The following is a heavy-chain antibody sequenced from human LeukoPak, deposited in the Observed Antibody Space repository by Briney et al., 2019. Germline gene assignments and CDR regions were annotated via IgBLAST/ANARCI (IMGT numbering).Heavy chain of an antibody. V-gene: IGHV3-43*01. CDR3: AKEGSGSYPELAY. Sequence: PGGSLRLSCAASGFTFDDYTLHWVRQAPGKGLEWVSLISWDSTNKYYADSVKGRFTISRDNRKKSLDLQMNSLRTEDTALYYCAKEGSGSYPELAYWAQGTLVTVSS. D-gene: IGHD1-26*01. J-gene: IGHJ4*02. CDR2: ISWDSTNK. CDR1: GFTFDDYT.